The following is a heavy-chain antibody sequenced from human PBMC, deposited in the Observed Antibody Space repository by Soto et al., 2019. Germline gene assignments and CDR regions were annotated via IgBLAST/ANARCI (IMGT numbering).Heavy chain of an antibody. D-gene: IGHD2-21*02. V-gene: IGHV4-31*03. CDR1: GGSISSGGYY. CDR2: IYYSGST. Sequence: PSVTLSLTCTVSGGSISSGGYYWSWIRQHPGKGLEWIGYIYYSGSTYYNPSLKSRVTISVDTSKNQFSLKLSSVTAADTAVYYCARSRDCGGHCSAYFDYCGQGTLVTVSS. CDR3: ARSRDCGGHCSAYFDY. J-gene: IGHJ4*02.